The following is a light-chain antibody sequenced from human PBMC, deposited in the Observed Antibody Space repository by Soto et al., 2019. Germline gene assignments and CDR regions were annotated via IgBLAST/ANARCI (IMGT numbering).Light chain of an antibody. V-gene: IGKV1-39*01. CDR2: AAS. CDR1: QSISTY. Sequence: DIQMTQSPSSLSASVGDRVTITCRASQSISTYLNWYQQKPGKAPKLLIYAASNLQSGVPSRFSGSESGTDFTLTISSLQPEDFATYYCQQSYRTPQTFGQGTKLEIK. CDR3: QQSYRTPQT. J-gene: IGKJ2*01.